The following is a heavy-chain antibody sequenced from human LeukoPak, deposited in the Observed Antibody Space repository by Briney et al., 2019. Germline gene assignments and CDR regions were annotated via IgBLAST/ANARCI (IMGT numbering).Heavy chain of an antibody. J-gene: IGHJ5*02. CDR2: IYYSGST. D-gene: IGHD2-2*01. V-gene: IGHV4-59*01. CDR3: ARGVVPGAVVGLDP. CDR1: GGSISGYY. Sequence: SETLSLTCTVSGGSISGYYWSWIRQPPGKGLEWIGYIYYSGSTNYNPYLKSRVTISIDTSKNQFSLKLNSVTAADTAVYYCARGVVPGAVVGLDPWGQGTLVTVSS.